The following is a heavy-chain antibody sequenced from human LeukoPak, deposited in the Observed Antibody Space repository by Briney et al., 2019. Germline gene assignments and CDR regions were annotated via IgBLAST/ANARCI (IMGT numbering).Heavy chain of an antibody. CDR1: GGSISSSSYY. CDR3: ARVPPAVIAVAEPTRGGPGDY. V-gene: IGHV4-39*07. CDR2: IYYSGST. Sequence: SQTLSLTCTVSGGSISSSSYYWGWIRQPPGKGLEWIGSIYYSGSTYYNPSLKSRVTISVDTSKNQFSLKLSSVTAADTAVYYCARVPPAVIAVAEPTRGGPGDYWGQGTLVTVSS. D-gene: IGHD6-19*01. J-gene: IGHJ4*02.